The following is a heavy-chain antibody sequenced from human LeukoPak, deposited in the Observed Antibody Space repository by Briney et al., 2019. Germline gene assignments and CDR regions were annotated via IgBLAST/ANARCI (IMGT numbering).Heavy chain of an antibody. CDR2: IIPIFGTA. CDR1: GGTFSSYA. J-gene: IGHJ6*02. CDR3: ARDRRGYSSSWLPYYYYGMDV. D-gene: IGHD6-13*01. Sequence: GASVKVSCKASGGTFSSYAISWVRQAPGQGLEWMGGIIPIFGTANYAQKFQGRVTITADESTSTAYMELSSLRSEDTAVYYCARDRRGYSSSWLPYYYYGMDVWGQGTTVTVSS. V-gene: IGHV1-69*13.